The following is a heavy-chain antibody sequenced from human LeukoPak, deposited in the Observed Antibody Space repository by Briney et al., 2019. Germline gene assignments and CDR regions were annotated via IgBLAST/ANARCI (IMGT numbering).Heavy chain of an antibody. J-gene: IGHJ6*03. V-gene: IGHV1-69*05. D-gene: IGHD1-26*01. CDR2: IIPIFGTA. Sequence: SVKVSCKAYGSTSSSYAISWLRHAPGQRLEWMGGIIPIFGTANYAQKFQGRVTITTDESTSTAYMELSSLRSEDTAVYYCARGPSGSYSSLYYYYMDVWGKGTTVTVSS. CDR3: ARGPSGSYSSLYYYYMDV. CDR1: GSTSSSYA.